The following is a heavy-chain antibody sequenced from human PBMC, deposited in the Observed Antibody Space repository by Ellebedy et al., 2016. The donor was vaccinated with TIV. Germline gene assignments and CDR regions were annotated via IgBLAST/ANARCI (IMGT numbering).Heavy chain of an antibody. CDR3: ATDRGYFTFDY. D-gene: IGHD3-9*01. Sequence: PGGSLRLSCAASGFTFSNYAMSWVRQAPGKGLEWVAAVIASGGDTYYADSVKGRFTISRDNSKSMVHLQMSSLRPEDTAVYYCATDRGYFTFDYWGQGSLITVSS. V-gene: IGHV3-23*01. CDR2: VIASGGDT. CDR1: GFTFSNYA. J-gene: IGHJ4*02.